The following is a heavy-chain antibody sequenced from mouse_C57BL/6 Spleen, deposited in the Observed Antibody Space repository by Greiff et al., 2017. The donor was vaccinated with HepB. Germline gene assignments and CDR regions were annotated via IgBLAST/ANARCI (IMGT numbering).Heavy chain of an antibody. Sequence: QVQLQQSGPELVKPGASVKISCKASGYAFSSSWMNWVKQRPGKGLEWIGRIYPGDGDTNYNGKFKGKATLTADKSSSTAYMQLSSLTSEDSAVYFCAREGGTTVVAYYFDYWGQGTTLTVSS. CDR2: IYPGDGDT. CDR3: AREGGTTVVAYYFDY. D-gene: IGHD1-1*01. V-gene: IGHV1-82*01. J-gene: IGHJ2*01. CDR1: GYAFSSSW.